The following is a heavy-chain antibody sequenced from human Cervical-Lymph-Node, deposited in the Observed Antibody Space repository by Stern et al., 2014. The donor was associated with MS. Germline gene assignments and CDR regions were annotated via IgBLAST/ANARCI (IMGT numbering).Heavy chain of an antibody. CDR3: ATPSTVIVGGLDV. CDR2: IIPIFGTP. J-gene: IGHJ6*02. D-gene: IGHD4-17*01. Sequence: DQLVESGAEVKKPGSSVKVSCKASGGTFSSQAINWVRQAPGQGLEWLGGIIPIFGTPNYAQKVQDRVTITADESTSTAYMDLSSLRSEDTAVYYCATPSTVIVGGLDVWGQGTTVTVSS. V-gene: IGHV1-69*01. CDR1: GGTFSSQA.